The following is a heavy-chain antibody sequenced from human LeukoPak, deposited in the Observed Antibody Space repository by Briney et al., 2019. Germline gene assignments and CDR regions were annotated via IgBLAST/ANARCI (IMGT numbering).Heavy chain of an antibody. CDR1: GYTFTGYY. CDR3: ARDGRYSSPYYMDV. V-gene: IGHV1-2*02. CDR2: INPNSGGT. Sequence: ASVKVSCMASGYTFTGYYMHWVRQAPGQGLEWMGWINPNSGGTNYAQKFQGRVTMTRDTSISTAYMELSRLRSDDTAVYYCARDGRYSSPYYMDVWGKGTTVTVSS. D-gene: IGHD6-13*01. J-gene: IGHJ6*03.